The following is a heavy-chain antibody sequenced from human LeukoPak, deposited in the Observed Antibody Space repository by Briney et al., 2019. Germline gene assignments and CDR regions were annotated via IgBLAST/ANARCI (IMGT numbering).Heavy chain of an antibody. Sequence: PGGSLRLSCAASGFTFSGYSMAWVRQGPGQELEWISAITSTGGGTYYADSVKGRFTISRANSENTVYLQMNNLRGDDTAVYYCAKECQRGGLAEYWGQGTLVTVSS. CDR1: GFTFSGYS. J-gene: IGHJ4*02. CDR2: ITSTGGGT. V-gene: IGHV3-23*01. CDR3: AKECQRGGLAEY. D-gene: IGHD3-16*01.